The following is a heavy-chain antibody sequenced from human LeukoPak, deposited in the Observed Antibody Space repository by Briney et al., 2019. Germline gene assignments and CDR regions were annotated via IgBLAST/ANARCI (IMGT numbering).Heavy chain of an antibody. J-gene: IGHJ4*02. D-gene: IGHD3-9*01. Sequence: GGSLRLSCAVSGITLSNYGMSWVRQAPGKGLEWVAGISGSGGRTNYADSVKGRFTVSRDNAKKSLYLQMSSLRAEDTAVYYCARARYSDYWGQGTLVTVSS. V-gene: IGHV3-23*01. CDR3: ARARYSDY. CDR1: GITLSNYG. CDR2: ISGSGGRT.